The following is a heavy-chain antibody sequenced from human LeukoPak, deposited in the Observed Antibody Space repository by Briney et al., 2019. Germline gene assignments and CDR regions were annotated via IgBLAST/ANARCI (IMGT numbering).Heavy chain of an antibody. CDR1: GFTLSSYA. CDR3: AKDLSYSSGWYFDY. J-gene: IGHJ4*02. Sequence: GGSLRLSCAASGFTLSSYAMSWVRQAPGKGLEWVSAISVSGNTYHADSVKGRFTISRDSSKNTPYLQMNRLRAEDAAVYYCAKDLSYSSGWYFDYWGQGTLVTVSS. CDR2: ISVSGNT. V-gene: IGHV3-23*01. D-gene: IGHD6-19*01.